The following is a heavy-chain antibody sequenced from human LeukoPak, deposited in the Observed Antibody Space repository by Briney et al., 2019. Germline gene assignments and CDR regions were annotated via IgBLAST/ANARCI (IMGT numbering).Heavy chain of an antibody. V-gene: IGHV6-1*01. J-gene: IGHJ5*02. CDR3: ARRLTRYDCFDP. D-gene: IGHD1-1*01. CDR2: TYYRSTWYN. CDR1: GDSVSSNSVT. Sequence: SQSLSLTCAISGDSVSSNSVTWNWIRQSPSRGLEWLGRTYYRSTWYNDYAVSVRGRITVNPDTSKNQFSLHLNSVTPEDTAVYYCARRLTRYDCFDPWGQGILVTVSS.